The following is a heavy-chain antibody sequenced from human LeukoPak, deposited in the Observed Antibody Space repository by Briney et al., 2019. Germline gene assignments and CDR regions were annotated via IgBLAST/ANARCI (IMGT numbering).Heavy chain of an antibody. CDR1: GGSISSTSCY. J-gene: IGHJ4*02. Sequence: PSEALSLTCTVSGGSISSTSCYWGWIRQPPGKGLEWIGNIYYSGSTYYKPSLKSRLTISVDTSKNQFSLKLSSLIVADTAVYYCARANPAPYDSSGYNFRGYFDYWGQGTRVTVSS. D-gene: IGHD3-22*01. CDR3: ARANPAPYDSSGYNFRGYFDY. V-gene: IGHV4-39*01. CDR2: IYYSGST.